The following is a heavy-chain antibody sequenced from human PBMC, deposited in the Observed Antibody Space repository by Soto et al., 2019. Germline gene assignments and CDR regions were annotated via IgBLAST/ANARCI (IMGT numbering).Heavy chain of an antibody. CDR2: ISYSGST. Sequence: TSETLSLTCTVSGGSISSGGYYWSWIRQHPGKGLEWIGHISYSGSTYYNPSLESRVTISVDTSKNQFSLKLSSVTAADTAVYYCARDALSRDSIWGQGTLVTVSS. D-gene: IGHD3-22*01. CDR3: ARDALSRDSI. J-gene: IGHJ4*02. CDR1: GGSISSGGYY. V-gene: IGHV4-31*03.